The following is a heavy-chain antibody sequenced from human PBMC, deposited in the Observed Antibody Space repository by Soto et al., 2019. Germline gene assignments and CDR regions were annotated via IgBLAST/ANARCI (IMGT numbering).Heavy chain of an antibody. CDR3: ARVKSGSYDWFDP. Sequence: GGSQILSCAASGFTFGNYWMHWVRQAPGKGLMWVSRINTDGSRTTYADSVKGRFAISRDNAKNTVYLQMNSLRAEDTAVYYCARVKSGSYDWFDPWGQGTLVTVSS. D-gene: IGHD3-10*01. CDR1: GFTFGNYW. CDR2: INTDGSRT. J-gene: IGHJ5*02. V-gene: IGHV3-74*01.